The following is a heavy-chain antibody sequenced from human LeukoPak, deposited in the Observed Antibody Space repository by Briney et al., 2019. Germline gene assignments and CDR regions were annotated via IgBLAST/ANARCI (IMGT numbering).Heavy chain of an antibody. CDR3: ARRVSSGWYDWYFDL. CDR1: GGSISRYY. CDR2: IYYSGST. V-gene: IGHV4-59*01. D-gene: IGHD6-19*01. Sequence: SETLSLTCTVSGGSISRYYWSWIRQPPGKGLEWIGYIYYSGSTNYNPSLKSRVTISVDTSKNQFSLKLSSVTAADTAVYYCARRVSSGWYDWYFDLWGRGILVTVSS. J-gene: IGHJ2*01.